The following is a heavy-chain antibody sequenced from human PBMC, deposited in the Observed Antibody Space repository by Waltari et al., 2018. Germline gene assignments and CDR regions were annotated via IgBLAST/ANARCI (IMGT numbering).Heavy chain of an antibody. Sequence: QVQLQESGPGLVKPSETLSLTCTVSGGSISSYYWSWIRQPPGKGLEWIGYIYYSGSTNYTPSLKSRVTISVDTSKNQFSLKLSSVTAADTAVYYCARDLRRQLVKGGYWFDPWGQGTLVTVSS. J-gene: IGHJ5*02. D-gene: IGHD6-13*01. CDR1: GGSISSYY. CDR3: ARDLRRQLVKGGYWFDP. V-gene: IGHV4-59*01. CDR2: IYYSGST.